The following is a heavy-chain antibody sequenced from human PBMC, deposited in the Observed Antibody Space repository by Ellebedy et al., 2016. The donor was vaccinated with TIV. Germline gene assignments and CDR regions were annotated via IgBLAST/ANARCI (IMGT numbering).Heavy chain of an antibody. CDR2: VSYSGTS. J-gene: IGHJ3*01. Sequence: SETLSLTXSLSGGSINTNLYSWGWVRQPPGKGLECIATVSYSGTSFYNPSLKSRVTISLDTSKNQFSLRLTSVTAADTALYYCMRDFFTTPGTPRKEAFDLWGQGTMVTVSS. D-gene: IGHD1-7*01. V-gene: IGHV4-39*07. CDR1: GGSINTNLYS. CDR3: MRDFFTTPGTPRKEAFDL.